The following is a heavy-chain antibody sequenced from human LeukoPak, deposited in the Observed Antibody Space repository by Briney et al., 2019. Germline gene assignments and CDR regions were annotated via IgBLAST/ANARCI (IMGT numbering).Heavy chain of an antibody. D-gene: IGHD3-10*01. V-gene: IGHV3-48*03. CDR1: GFIFSSYE. CDR2: ISSSGSTI. CDR3: VRGPMVRGVFIRRSKSGYFDY. Sequence: AGGSLRLSCAASGFIFSSYEMNWVRQAPGKGLEWVSYISSSGSTIYYADSVKGRFTISRDNAKNSLYLQMNSLRAEDTAVYYCVRGPMVRGVFIRRSKSGYFDYWGQGTLVTVSS. J-gene: IGHJ4*02.